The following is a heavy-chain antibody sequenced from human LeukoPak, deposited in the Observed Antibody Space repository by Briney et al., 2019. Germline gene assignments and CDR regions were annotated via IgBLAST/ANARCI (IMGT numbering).Heavy chain of an antibody. D-gene: IGHD6-19*01. CDR2: IYYSGST. V-gene: IGHV4-59*01. J-gene: IGHJ5*02. Sequence: SETLSLTCTVSVGSISSYYWSWIRQPPGKELEGFGYIYYSGSTNYNPSLKRRVTISVDTSKNQFSLKLSSVTAADTAVYYCAREGVAVADPNWFDPWGQGTLVTVSS. CDR1: VGSISSYY. CDR3: AREGVAVADPNWFDP.